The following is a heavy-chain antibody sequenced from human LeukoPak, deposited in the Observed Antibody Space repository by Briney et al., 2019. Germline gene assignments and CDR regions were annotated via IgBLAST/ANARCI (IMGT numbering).Heavy chain of an antibody. J-gene: IGHJ4*02. Sequence: SGTLSLTCAVYGGSFSGYYWSWIRQPPGKGLEWIGEINHSGSTNYNPSLKSRVTISVDTSKNQFSLKLSSVTAADTAVYYCARSNDILTGYGYWGQGTLVTVSS. D-gene: IGHD3-9*01. CDR1: GGSFSGYY. CDR2: INHSGST. V-gene: IGHV4-34*01. CDR3: ARSNDILTGYGY.